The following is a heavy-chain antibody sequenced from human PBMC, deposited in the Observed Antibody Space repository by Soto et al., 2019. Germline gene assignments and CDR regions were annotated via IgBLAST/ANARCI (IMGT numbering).Heavy chain of an antibody. J-gene: IGHJ4*02. V-gene: IGHV4-59*01. CDR3: ARVALVAVAGPYFDY. CDR2: IYYNGST. CDR1: GGSISSYY. Sequence: SETLSLTCTVSGGSISSYYWSWIRQPPGKGLEWIGYIYYNGSTNYNPSLKSRVTISVDTSKNQFSLKLSSVTAADTAVYYCARVALVAVAGPYFDYWGQGTLVTVSS. D-gene: IGHD6-19*01.